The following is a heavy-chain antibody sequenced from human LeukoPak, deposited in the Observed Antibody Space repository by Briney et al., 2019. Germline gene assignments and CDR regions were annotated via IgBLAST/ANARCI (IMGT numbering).Heavy chain of an antibody. J-gene: IGHJ3*02. CDR3: ADLGSLSSSWYPGAFDI. V-gene: IGHV3-23*01. D-gene: IGHD6-13*01. CDR2: VSGSGGST. CDR1: GFTFSSYA. Sequence: GGSLRLSCAASGFTFSSYAMSWVRQAPGKGLEWVSVVSGSGGSTYYADSVKGRFTISRDNSRNTLYLQMNSLRAEDTAVYYCADLGSLSSSWYPGAFDIWGQGTMVTVSS.